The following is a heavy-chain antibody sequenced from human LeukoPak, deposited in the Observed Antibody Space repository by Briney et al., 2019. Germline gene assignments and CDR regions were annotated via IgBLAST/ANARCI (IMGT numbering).Heavy chain of an antibody. D-gene: IGHD2-8*01. Sequence: ASVKVSCKASGYTFTDYNVHWVRQAPGQGLEWMGWINPNSGGTNYAQKFQGRVHMTRDTSISTAYMELSRLRSDDTALYYCARVVYYFYAMDVWGQGTTVTVSS. J-gene: IGHJ6*02. V-gene: IGHV1-2*02. CDR1: GYTFTDYN. CDR2: INPNSGGT. CDR3: ARVVYYFYAMDV.